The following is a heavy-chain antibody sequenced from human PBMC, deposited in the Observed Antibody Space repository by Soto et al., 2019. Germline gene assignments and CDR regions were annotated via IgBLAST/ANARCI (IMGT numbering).Heavy chain of an antibody. Sequence: GGSLRLSCAASGFIVSSNYMNWVRQAPGKGLEWVSVLYSGGNTLYADSVKGRFTISRDDSKNTLYLQMNSLRAEDTAVYYCARDRMYGYLDCWGQGTLVTVSS. D-gene: IGHD2-8*01. J-gene: IGHJ4*02. CDR1: GFIVSSNY. V-gene: IGHV3-53*01. CDR2: LYSGGNT. CDR3: ARDRMYGYLDC.